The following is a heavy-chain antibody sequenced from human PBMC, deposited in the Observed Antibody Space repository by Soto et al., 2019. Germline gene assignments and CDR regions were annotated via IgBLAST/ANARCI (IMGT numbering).Heavy chain of an antibody. Sequence: PGGSLRLSCAASGFTVSSNYMSWVRQAPGKGLEWVSVIYSGGSTYYADSVKGRFTISRDNSKNTLYLQMNSLRAEDTAVYYCARDKRIMITFGGVIVPGDYYGMDVWGQGTTVTVSS. CDR2: IYSGGST. CDR1: GFTVSSNY. J-gene: IGHJ6*02. CDR3: ARDKRIMITFGGVIVPGDYYGMDV. D-gene: IGHD3-16*02. V-gene: IGHV3-53*01.